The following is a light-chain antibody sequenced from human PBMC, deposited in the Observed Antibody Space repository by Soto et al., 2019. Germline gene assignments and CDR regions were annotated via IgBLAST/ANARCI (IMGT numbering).Light chain of an antibody. CDR3: SSYAGSNIV. Sequence: QSDLTQPPSASGSPGQSVTISCTGTSSDVGGYNYVSWYQQHPGKAPKLMIYEVSKRPSGVPDRFSGSKSGNTASLTVSGLQAEDEGDYYCSSYAGSNIVFGTGTKVTVL. CDR1: SSDVGGYNY. CDR2: EVS. V-gene: IGLV2-8*01. J-gene: IGLJ1*01.